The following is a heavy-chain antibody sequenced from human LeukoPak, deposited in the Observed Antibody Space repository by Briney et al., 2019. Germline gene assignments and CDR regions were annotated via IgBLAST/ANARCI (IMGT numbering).Heavy chain of an antibody. D-gene: IGHD3-22*01. CDR2: IRYDGSNK. V-gene: IGHV3-30*02. Sequence: GGSLRLSCAASGFTFSSYGMHWVRQAPGKGLAWVAFIRYDGSNKYYADSVKGRFTISRDNSKNTLYLQMNSLRAEDTAVYYCAKDYYDSSGYYHAWYFDLWGRGTLVTVSS. CDR1: GFTFSSYG. J-gene: IGHJ2*01. CDR3: AKDYYDSSGYYHAWYFDL.